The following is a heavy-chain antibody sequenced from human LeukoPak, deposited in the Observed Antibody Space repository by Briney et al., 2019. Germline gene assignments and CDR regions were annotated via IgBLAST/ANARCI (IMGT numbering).Heavy chain of an antibody. Sequence: GGSLRLSCAASGFTFSSYAMSWVRQAPGKGLEWVANIKQDGSEKYYVDSVKGRFTISRDNAKKSAYLQMNSLRADDTAVYYCVRAMDSWGQGTLVTVSS. CDR2: IKQDGSEK. V-gene: IGHV3-7*03. CDR3: VRAMDS. J-gene: IGHJ4*02. CDR1: GFTFSSYA.